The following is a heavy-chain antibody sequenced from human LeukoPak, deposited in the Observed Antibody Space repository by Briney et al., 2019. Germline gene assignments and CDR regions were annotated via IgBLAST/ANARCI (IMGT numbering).Heavy chain of an antibody. Sequence: GGSLRLSCATSGFTFSSYWMSWVRQAPGKGLEWVANIKQDGSEKYYVDSVKGRFTISRDNAKNSLYLQMNSLRAEDTAVYYCARGGRYCSGGSCYSMDVWGQGTTVTVSS. CDR1: GFTFSSYW. CDR3: ARGGRYCSGGSCYSMDV. J-gene: IGHJ6*03. V-gene: IGHV3-7*01. CDR2: IKQDGSEK. D-gene: IGHD2-15*01.